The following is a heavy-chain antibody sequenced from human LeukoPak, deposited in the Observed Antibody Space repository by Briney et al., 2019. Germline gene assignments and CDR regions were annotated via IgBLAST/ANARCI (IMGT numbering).Heavy chain of an antibody. D-gene: IGHD3-10*01. CDR2: FDPEDGET. V-gene: IGHV1-24*01. J-gene: IGHJ4*02. Sequence: ASVKVSCKVSGYTLTELSMHWVRQAPGKGLEWMGGFDPEDGETIYAQKFQGRVTMTEDTSTDTAYMELSSLRSEDTAVYYCATQYYYGSGSYYHYWGQGTLVTASS. CDR3: ATQYYYGSGSYYHY. CDR1: GYTLTELS.